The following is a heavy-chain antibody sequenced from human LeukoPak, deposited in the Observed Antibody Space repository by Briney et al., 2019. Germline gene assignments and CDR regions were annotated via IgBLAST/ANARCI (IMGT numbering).Heavy chain of an antibody. CDR2: INPYSGDT. CDR3: ARDQGSLTRSWYTGY. D-gene: IGHD6-13*01. J-gene: IGHJ4*02. Sequence: ASVKVSCKASGYTFTGYHIHLGRQAPGQGLEGVGRINPYSGDTNFAQKFQRRVTITRDTSITTAYMDLSSLTPDATAVYFCARDQGSLTRSWYTGYWGQGTQVTVSS. V-gene: IGHV1-2*06. CDR1: GYTFTGYH.